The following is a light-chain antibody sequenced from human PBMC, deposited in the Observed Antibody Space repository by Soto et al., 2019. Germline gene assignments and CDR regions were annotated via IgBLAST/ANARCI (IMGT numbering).Light chain of an antibody. Sequence: ELVLTQSAATLSLSPGERATLSCRASQSVSKSLAWYQQKPGQAPRLLIYDASNRATGIPARFSGSGSGTDFSLTISSLEPEDFAVYFCQQRSNLVTFGGGTKVDIK. J-gene: IGKJ4*01. CDR2: DAS. V-gene: IGKV3-11*01. CDR3: QQRSNLVT. CDR1: QSVSKS.